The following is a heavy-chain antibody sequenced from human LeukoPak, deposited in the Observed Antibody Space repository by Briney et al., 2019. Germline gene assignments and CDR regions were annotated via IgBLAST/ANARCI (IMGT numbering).Heavy chain of an antibody. CDR1: GGSISSSSYY. Sequence: SETLSLTCTVSGGSISSSSYYWGWIRQPPGKGLEWIGSIYYSGSTYYNPSLKSRVTISVDTSKNQFSLKLSSVTAADTAVYYCARDPNCSGGSCYGITRVFDPWGQGTLVTVSS. V-gene: IGHV4-39*07. J-gene: IGHJ5*02. CDR3: ARDPNCSGGSCYGITRVFDP. CDR2: IYYSGST. D-gene: IGHD2-15*01.